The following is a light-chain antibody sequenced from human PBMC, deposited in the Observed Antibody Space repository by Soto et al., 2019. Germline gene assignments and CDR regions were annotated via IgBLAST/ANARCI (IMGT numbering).Light chain of an antibody. V-gene: IGLV2-14*01. CDR2: EVN. CDR1: MRDVGAYNL. J-gene: IGLJ1*01. Sequence: QSALTQPASVSGSAGQSITISCSGTMRDVGAYNLVSWYQQHPGTAPKLIIYEVNHRPSEVSNRFSGSKSGNTASLTISGLQPEDEADYYCNSYTSRYTFVLGTGTKVTVL. CDR3: NSYTSRYTFV.